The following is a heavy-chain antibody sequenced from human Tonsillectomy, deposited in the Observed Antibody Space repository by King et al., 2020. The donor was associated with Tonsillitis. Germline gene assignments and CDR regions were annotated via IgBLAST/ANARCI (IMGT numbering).Heavy chain of an antibody. CDR1: VFTFSSYA. D-gene: IGHD1-26*01. CDR2: ISGSGGST. J-gene: IGHJ5*02. V-gene: IGHV3-23*04. Sequence: VQLVESGGGLVQPGGSLRLSCAASVFTFSSYAMSGVRQAPGKGLECVSAISGSGGSTYYADSVKGRFTISRDKSKNTAYLQMNSLRAEDTAVYYCAKGVGAIDLWGQGTLVTVSS. CDR3: AKGVGAIDL.